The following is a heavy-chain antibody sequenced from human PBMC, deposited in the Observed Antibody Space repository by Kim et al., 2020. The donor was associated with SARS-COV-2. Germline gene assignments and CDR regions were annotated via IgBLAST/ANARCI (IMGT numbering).Heavy chain of an antibody. CDR3: ARDPRPEVYYYDSSGWDAFDI. D-gene: IGHD3-22*01. V-gene: IGHV1-69*13. Sequence: SVKVSCKASGGTFSSYAISWVRQAPGQGLEWMGGIIPIFGTANYAQKFQGRVTITADESTSTAYMELSSLRSEDTAVYYCARDPRPEVYYYDSSGWDAFDIWGQGTMVTVSS. CDR2: IIPIFGTA. CDR1: GGTFSSYA. J-gene: IGHJ3*02.